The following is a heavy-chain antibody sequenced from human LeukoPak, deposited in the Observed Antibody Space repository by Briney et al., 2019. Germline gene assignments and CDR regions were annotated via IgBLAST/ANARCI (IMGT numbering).Heavy chain of an antibody. Sequence: QSGGSLRLSCAASGFTFDDYTMHWVRQAPGKGLEWVSLISWDGGSTYYADSVKGRFTISRDNSKNSLYLQMNSLRTEDTALYYCAKGARIAAAGPLYFDYWGQGTLVTVSS. J-gene: IGHJ4*02. CDR1: GFTFDDYT. V-gene: IGHV3-43*01. CDR2: ISWDGGST. D-gene: IGHD6-13*01. CDR3: AKGARIAAAGPLYFDY.